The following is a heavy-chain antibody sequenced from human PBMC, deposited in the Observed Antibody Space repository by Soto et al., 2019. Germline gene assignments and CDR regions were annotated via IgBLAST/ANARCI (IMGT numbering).Heavy chain of an antibody. CDR1: GFTFSSYG. Sequence: GGSLRLSCAASGFTFSSYGMHWVRQAPGKGREWVAVISYDGSNKYYADSVKGRFTISRDNSKNTLYLQMNSLRAEDTAVYYCASIVVVMPQTFDIWGQGTMVTVSS. J-gene: IGHJ3*02. D-gene: IGHD3-22*01. CDR2: ISYDGSNK. CDR3: ASIVVVMPQTFDI. V-gene: IGHV3-30*03.